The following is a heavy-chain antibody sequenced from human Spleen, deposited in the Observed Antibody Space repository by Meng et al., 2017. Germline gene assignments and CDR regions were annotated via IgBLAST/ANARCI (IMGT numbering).Heavy chain of an antibody. CDR1: SGYISTSNW. V-gene: IGHV4-4*02. Sequence: QVQLTQGGAEMFKPSGALTLTCACSSGYISTSNWWNWVRQPPGKGLEWIGEIYHSGSTNYNPSLKSRVTISVDKSKNQFSLKLSSVTAADTAVYYCARGTTVTGGVFLNPLGHWGQGTLVTVSS. CDR3: ARGTTVTGGVFLNPLGH. J-gene: IGHJ4*02. D-gene: IGHD4-17*01. CDR2: IYHSGST.